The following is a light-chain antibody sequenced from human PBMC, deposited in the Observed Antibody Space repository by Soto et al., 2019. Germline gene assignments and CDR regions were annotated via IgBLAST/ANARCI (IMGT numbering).Light chain of an antibody. CDR3: QQRSSWPIT. CDR1: QSVSRY. J-gene: IGKJ5*01. Sequence: IVLTQSPATLSLSPGERATLYCRASQSVSRYLAWYQQKPGQAPRLLIYDASNRATGIPARFSGSGSGTDFTLTISSLEPEDFAVYYCQQRSSWPITFGQGTRLEIK. CDR2: DAS. V-gene: IGKV3-11*01.